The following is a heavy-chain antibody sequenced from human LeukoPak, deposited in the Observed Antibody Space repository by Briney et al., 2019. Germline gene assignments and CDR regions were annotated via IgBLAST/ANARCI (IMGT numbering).Heavy chain of an antibody. CDR2: ISSSGSRI. J-gene: IGHJ3*01. Sequence: GGSLRLSCAASGFPFSDYYMSWIRQAPGKGLEWVSYISSSGSRIYYTDSVKGRFTISRANAKNSLFLQMNSLRAEDTAVYYCARPYSSGWYDKELFDVWGQGTMVTVSS. CDR3: ARPYSSGWYDKELFDV. D-gene: IGHD6-19*01. V-gene: IGHV3-11*01. CDR1: GFPFSDYY.